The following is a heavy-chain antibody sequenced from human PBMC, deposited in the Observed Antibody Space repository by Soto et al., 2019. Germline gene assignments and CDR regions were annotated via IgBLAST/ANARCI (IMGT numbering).Heavy chain of an antibody. V-gene: IGHV1-2*04. D-gene: IGHD3-22*01. CDR3: ARDLVKYYYDSSGPKFPNRLEYYYYGMDV. J-gene: IGHJ6*01. Sequence: GGSVKVSFKASGYPFTGYYMHWVRQAPGQGLEWIGWIKTRSRGTNYAQKFQGWVTMTRDTSISTAYMELSRLRSYDTAVYYCARDLVKYYYDSSGPKFPNRLEYYYYGMDVWGQGTTVTVSS. CDR2: IKTRSRGT. CDR1: GYPFTGYY.